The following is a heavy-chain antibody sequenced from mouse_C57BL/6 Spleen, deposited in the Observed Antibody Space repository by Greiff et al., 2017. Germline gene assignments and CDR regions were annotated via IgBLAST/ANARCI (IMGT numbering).Heavy chain of an antibody. CDR2: IYPGSGST. Sequence: LQQSGAELVKPGASVKMSCKASGYTFTSYWITWVKQRPGQGLEWIGDIYPGSGSTNYNEKFKSKATLTVDTSSSTAYMQLSSLTSEDSAVYYCARRGAFLYAMDYWGQGTSVTVSS. V-gene: IGHV1-55*01. CDR3: ARRGAFLYAMDY. J-gene: IGHJ4*01. CDR1: GYTFTSYW.